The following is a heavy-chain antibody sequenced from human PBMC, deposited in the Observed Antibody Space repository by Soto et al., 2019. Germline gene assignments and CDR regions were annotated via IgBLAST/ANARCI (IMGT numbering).Heavy chain of an antibody. CDR3: ERGCSSTSCPWGYYYYGMDV. J-gene: IGHJ6*02. CDR2: IWYDGSNK. D-gene: IGHD2-2*01. Sequence: VGSLRLSCAASGFTFSSYGMHWVRQAPGKGLEWVAVIWYDGSNKYYADSVKGRFTISRDNSKNTLYLQMNSLRAEDTAVYYCERGCSSTSCPWGYYYYGMDVWGQGTTVTVSS. CDR1: GFTFSSYG. V-gene: IGHV3-33*01.